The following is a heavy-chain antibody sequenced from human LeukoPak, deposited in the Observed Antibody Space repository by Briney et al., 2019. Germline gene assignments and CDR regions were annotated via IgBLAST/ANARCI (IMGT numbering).Heavy chain of an antibody. V-gene: IGHV3-30*02. J-gene: IGHJ3*02. Sequence: PGGSLRLSCTASGFTFSTYGMNWVRQAPGKGLEGVAFIRNDGSNKYYADSVKGRFTISRDSPKNTLYLQMDSLRAEDTAVYYCAKIRYYDLWTGYPADAFDIWGQGKMVTVSS. CDR3: AKIRYYDLWTGYPADAFDI. CDR1: GFTFSTYG. D-gene: IGHD3/OR15-3a*01. CDR2: IRNDGSNK.